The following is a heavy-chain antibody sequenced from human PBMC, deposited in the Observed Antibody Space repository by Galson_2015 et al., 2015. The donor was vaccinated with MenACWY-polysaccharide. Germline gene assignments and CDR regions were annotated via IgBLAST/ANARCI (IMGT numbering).Heavy chain of an antibody. D-gene: IGHD2-21*01. V-gene: IGHV3-23*01. Sequence: SLRLSCAASGFTFRTSPMNWVRQTPGKGLEWVAGISGSGNSAFYADSVRGRFTISRDNSRNTLYLQMNSLRADDTALYYCAKSGGDGVTVFATVPTAPESWGQRTLVTVSS. CDR1: GFTFRTSP. CDR3: AKSGGDGVTVFATVPTAPES. J-gene: IGHJ4*02. CDR2: ISGSGNSA.